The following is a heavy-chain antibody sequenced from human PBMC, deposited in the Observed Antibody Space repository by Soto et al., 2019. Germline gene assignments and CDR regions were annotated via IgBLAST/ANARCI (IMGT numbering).Heavy chain of an antibody. Sequence: SETLSLTCTVSGGSISSYYWSWIRQPPGKGLEWIGYIYYSGSTNYNPSLKSRVTISVDTSKNQFSLKLSSVTAADTAVYYCARYSSRRWGETWGQGTLVTVSS. D-gene: IGHD6-13*01. CDR3: ARYSSRRWGET. CDR2: IYYSGST. CDR1: GGSISSYY. J-gene: IGHJ5*02. V-gene: IGHV4-59*01.